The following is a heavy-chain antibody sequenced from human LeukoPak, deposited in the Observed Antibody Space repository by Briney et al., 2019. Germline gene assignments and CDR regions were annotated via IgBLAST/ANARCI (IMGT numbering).Heavy chain of an antibody. CDR1: GGSISSAVYY. V-gene: IGHV4-31*03. CDR3: AAYGLGSSRRFDP. J-gene: IGHJ5*02. CDR2: IYYSGST. Sequence: SETLSLTFTVSGGSISSAVYYWAWIRQHPGKGLEWIGYIYYSGSTYYNPSLKSRVTIPLDTSKNQFSLNLSSVTAADTAVYYCAAYGLGSSRRFDPWGQGTLVTVSS. D-gene: IGHD3-10*01.